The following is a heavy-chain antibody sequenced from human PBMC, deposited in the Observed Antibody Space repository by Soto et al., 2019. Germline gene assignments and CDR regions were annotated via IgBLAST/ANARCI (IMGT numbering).Heavy chain of an antibody. V-gene: IGHV4-34*01. Sequence: SETLSLTCAVYGGSFSGYYWSWIRQPPGKGLEWIGEINHSGSTNYNPSLKSRVTISVDTSKNQFSLKLSSVTAADTAVYYCARVGYYDSSGEPASAFDIWGQGTMVTVSS. J-gene: IGHJ3*02. CDR2: INHSGST. D-gene: IGHD3-22*01. CDR3: ARVGYYDSSGEPASAFDI. CDR1: GGSFSGYY.